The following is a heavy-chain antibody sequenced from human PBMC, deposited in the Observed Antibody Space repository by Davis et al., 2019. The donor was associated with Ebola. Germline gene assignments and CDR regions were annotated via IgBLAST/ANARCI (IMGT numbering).Heavy chain of an antibody. J-gene: IGHJ5*02. CDR1: GYTFTSSG. V-gene: IGHV7-4-1*02. CDR3: ARDLGNGVSGFDP. D-gene: IGHD2-8*01. CDR2: INTNTGNP. Sequence: ASVKVSCKASGYTFTSSGISWVRQAPGQGLEWMGWINTNTGNPTYAQGFTGRFVFSLDTSVSTAYLQISSLKAEDTAVYYCARDLGNGVSGFDPWGQGTLVTVSS.